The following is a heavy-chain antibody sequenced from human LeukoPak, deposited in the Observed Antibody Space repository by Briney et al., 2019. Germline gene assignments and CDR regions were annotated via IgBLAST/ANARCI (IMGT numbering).Heavy chain of an antibody. CDR1: GFTFSNAW. CDR2: IKSKTDGGTT. CDR3: TTDASGSWDPFDC. D-gene: IGHD1-26*01. J-gene: IGHJ4*02. Sequence: GGSLRPSCAASGFTFSNAWMSWVRQAPGKGLEWVGRIKSKTDGGTTDYAAPVKGRFTISRDDSKNTLYLQMNSLKTEDTAVYYCTTDASGSWDPFDCWGQGTLVTVSS. V-gene: IGHV3-15*01.